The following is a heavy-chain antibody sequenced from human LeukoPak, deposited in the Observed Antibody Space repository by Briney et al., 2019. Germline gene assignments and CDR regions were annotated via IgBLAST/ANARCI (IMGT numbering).Heavy chain of an antibody. CDR1: GFTFSSYG. CDR2: ISYDGSNK. D-gene: IGHD4-17*01. J-gene: IGHJ6*03. CDR3: AKTTVTMGYYYYYYMDV. V-gene: IGHV3-30*18. Sequence: GRSLRLSCAASGFTFSSYGMHWVRQAPGKGLEWVALISYDGSNKYYADSVKGRFTISRDNSKNTLYLQMNSLRAEDTAVYYCAKTTVTMGYYYYYYMDVWGKGTTVTVSS.